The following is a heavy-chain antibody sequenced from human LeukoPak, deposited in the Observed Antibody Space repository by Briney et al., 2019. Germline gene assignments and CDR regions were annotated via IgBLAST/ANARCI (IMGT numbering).Heavy chain of an antibody. J-gene: IGHJ4*02. CDR2: INPNSGGT. V-gene: IGHV1-2*02. D-gene: IGHD2-15*01. CDR1: GCTLTVSN. Sequence: ASVKVSSKAPGCTLTVSNMQSVPQAPGQGLEWMGWINPNSGGTNYAQKFQGRVTMTRDTSISTAYMELSRLRSNDTAVYYCARDKCVVVVAPTFDYWGQGTLVTVSS. CDR3: ARDKCVVVVAPTFDY.